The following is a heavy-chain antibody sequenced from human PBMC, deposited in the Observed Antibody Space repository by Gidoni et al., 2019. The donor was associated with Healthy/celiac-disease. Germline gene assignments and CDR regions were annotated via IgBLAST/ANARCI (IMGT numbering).Heavy chain of an antibody. J-gene: IGHJ4*02. Sequence: EVQLLESGGGLVQPGGSLRPSCAASGFTFSSYAMSWVRQAPGKGLEWVSAISGSGGSTYYADSVKGRFTISRDNSKNTLYLQMNSLRAEDTAVYYCAKDPARFETGTPHYFDYWGQGTLVTVSS. CDR3: AKDPARFETGTPHYFDY. V-gene: IGHV3-23*01. CDR2: ISGSGGST. D-gene: IGHD1-7*01. CDR1: GFTFSSYA.